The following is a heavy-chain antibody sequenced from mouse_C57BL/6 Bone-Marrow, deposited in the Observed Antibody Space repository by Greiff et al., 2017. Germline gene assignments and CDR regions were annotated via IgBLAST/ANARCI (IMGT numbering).Heavy chain of an antibody. CDR3: ASYPPHDYGSSHWYLDV. J-gene: IGHJ1*03. CDR2: IYPGDGAT. CDR1: GYAFSSYW. D-gene: IGHD1-1*01. Sequence: QVQLQQSGAELVKPGASVKISCKASGYAFSSYWMNWVKQRPGKGLEWIGQIYPGDGATNYNGKFKGKATLTADKSSSTAYMQLSSLTSEDSAVYFCASYPPHDYGSSHWYLDVWGTGTTVTVSS. V-gene: IGHV1-80*01.